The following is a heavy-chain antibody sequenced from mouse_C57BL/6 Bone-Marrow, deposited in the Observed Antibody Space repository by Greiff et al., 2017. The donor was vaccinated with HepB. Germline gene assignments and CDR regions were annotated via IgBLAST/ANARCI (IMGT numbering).Heavy chain of an antibody. CDR3: AIDKTGTAGYFDV. CDR2: ISDGGSYT. Sequence: EVKLVESGGGLVKPGGSLKLSCAASGFTFSSYAMSWVRQTPEQRLEWVATISDGGSYTYYPENVKGRFTISRDNPKNNQYLQMSHLKSEDTAMYYCAIDKTGTAGYFDVWGTGTTVTVSS. J-gene: IGHJ1*03. V-gene: IGHV5-4*01. CDR1: GFTFSSYA. D-gene: IGHD4-1*01.